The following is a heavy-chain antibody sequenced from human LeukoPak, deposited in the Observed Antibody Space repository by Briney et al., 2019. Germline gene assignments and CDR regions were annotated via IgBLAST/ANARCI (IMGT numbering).Heavy chain of an antibody. V-gene: IGHV4-34*01. CDR2: INHSGST. CDR1: GGSFSGYY. CDR3: ARRVQHGTTINFDY. Sequence: SETLSLTCAVYGGSFSGYYWSWIRQPPGKGLEWIGEINHSGSTNYNPSLKSRVTISVDTSKNQFSLKLSSVTAADTAVYYCARRVQHGTTINFDYWGQGTLVTVSS. D-gene: IGHD1/OR15-1a*01. J-gene: IGHJ4*02.